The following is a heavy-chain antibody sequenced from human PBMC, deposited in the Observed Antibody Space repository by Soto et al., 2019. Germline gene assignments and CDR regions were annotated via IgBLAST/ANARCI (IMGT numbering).Heavy chain of an antibody. CDR2: IYHSGST. CDR1: GGSISSSNW. Sequence: SETLSLTCAVSGGSISSSNWWSWVRQPPGKGLEWIGEIYHSGSTNYNPSLKSRVTISVDKSKNQFSLKLSSVTAADTAVYYCARVALVLWFGELTLGRFDPWGQGTLVTVSS. V-gene: IGHV4-4*02. CDR3: ARVALVLWFGELTLGRFDP. J-gene: IGHJ5*02. D-gene: IGHD3-10*01.